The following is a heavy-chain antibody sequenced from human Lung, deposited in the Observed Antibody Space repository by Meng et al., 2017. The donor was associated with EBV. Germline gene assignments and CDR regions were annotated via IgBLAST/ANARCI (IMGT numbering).Heavy chain of an antibody. D-gene: IGHD1-26*01. CDR3: ARISYSGSPFDP. CDR2: INHSGSS. CDR1: NGSFNGYY. V-gene: IGHV4-34*01. Sequence: QQWGAGLLKPSETLSLTCAVYNGSFNGYYWTWIRQSLGKGLEWIGQINHSGSSNSNPSLESRVTFSVDTSKNQFSLKLTSVAAADTGVYYCARISYSGSPFDPWGQGTLVTVSS. J-gene: IGHJ5*02.